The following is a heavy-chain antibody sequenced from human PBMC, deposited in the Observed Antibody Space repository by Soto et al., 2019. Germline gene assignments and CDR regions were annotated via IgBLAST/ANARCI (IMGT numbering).Heavy chain of an antibody. CDR2: INHSGST. CDR1: GGSFSGYY. CDR3: ARDKITGLFDY. Sequence: SETLSLTCAVYGGSFSGYYWTWIRQPPGTGLEWIGEINHSGSTNYNPSHKSRDTISVDTSKNQFSLKLTSVTAADTAVYYCARDKITGLFDYWGQGTLVTVS. V-gene: IGHV4-34*01. J-gene: IGHJ4*02. D-gene: IGHD2-8*02.